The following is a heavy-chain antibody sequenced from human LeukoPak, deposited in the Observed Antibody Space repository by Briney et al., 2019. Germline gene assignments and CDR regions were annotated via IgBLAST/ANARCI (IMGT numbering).Heavy chain of an antibody. D-gene: IGHD6-19*01. CDR1: GFRLGDYW. J-gene: IGHJ4*02. CDR2: IKFDGSEI. V-gene: IGHV3-7*01. CDR3: TRDLNHDSSG. Sequence: PGGSLRLSCAASGFRLGDYWMTWVRQAPGKGLECVGNIKFDGSEIYYRDSVRGRFTISRDNAKNSLYLQVNSLRVEDTGVYYCTRDLNHDSSGWGQGTLVTVS.